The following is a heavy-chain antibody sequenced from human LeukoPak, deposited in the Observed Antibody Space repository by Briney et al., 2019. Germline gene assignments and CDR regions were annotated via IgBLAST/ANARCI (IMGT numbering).Heavy chain of an antibody. J-gene: IGHJ3*02. CDR1: GYTFTSYD. CDR2: MNPNSGNT. V-gene: IGHV1-8*01. Sequence: GASVKVSCKASGYTFTSYDINWVRQATGQGLEWMGWMNPNSGNTGYAQKFQGRVTMTRNTSISTAYMELRSLRSDDTAVYYCAREKGIAARLAFDIWGQGTMVTVSS. D-gene: IGHD6-6*01. CDR3: AREKGIAARLAFDI.